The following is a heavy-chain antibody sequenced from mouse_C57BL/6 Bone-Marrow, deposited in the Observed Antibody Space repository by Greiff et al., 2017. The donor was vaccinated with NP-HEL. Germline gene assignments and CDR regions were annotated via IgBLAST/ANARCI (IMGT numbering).Heavy chain of an antibody. J-gene: IGHJ4*01. D-gene: IGHD2-4*01. CDR1: GFTFSDYY. CDR3: AREGGLRRRTYAMDY. CDR2: INYDGSST. V-gene: IGHV5-16*01. Sequence: DVKLVESEGGLVQPGSSMKLSCTASGFTFSDYYMAWVRQVQEKGLEWVANINYDGSSTYYLDSLKSRFIISRDNAKNILYLQMSSLKSEDTATYYCAREGGLRRRTYAMDYWGQGTSVTVSS.